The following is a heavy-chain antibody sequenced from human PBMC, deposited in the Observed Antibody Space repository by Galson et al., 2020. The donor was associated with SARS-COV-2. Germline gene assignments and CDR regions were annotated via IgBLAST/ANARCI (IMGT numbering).Heavy chain of an antibody. Sequence: GESLKISCAASGLTFSTGAMHWVRQAPGKGLEWVAVISYDGSTEYYADSVKGRFTISRDSSKNTLYLQMNNLRPEDTAVYYCAKASSGYSYGFYWYFDIWGRGTLVTASS. CDR3: AKASSGYSYGFYWYFDI. CDR1: GLTFSTGA. D-gene: IGHD5-18*01. J-gene: IGHJ2*01. V-gene: IGHV3-30*18. CDR2: ISYDGSTE.